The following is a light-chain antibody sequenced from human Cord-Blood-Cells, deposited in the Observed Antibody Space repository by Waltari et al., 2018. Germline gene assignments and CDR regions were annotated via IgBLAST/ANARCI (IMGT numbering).Light chain of an antibody. CDR1: TSVVGGYNF. Sequence: QSALTHPASVPGPPGQPITTPCTGPTSVVGGYNFVSCYQQHPDKAPKLMIYKGSKGPSGVSNRFSGSKSGNTASLTISGLQAEDEADYYCCSYAGSSTLSWVFGGGTKLTVL. V-gene: IGLV2-23*01. J-gene: IGLJ3*02. CDR3: CSYAGSSTLSWV. CDR2: KGS.